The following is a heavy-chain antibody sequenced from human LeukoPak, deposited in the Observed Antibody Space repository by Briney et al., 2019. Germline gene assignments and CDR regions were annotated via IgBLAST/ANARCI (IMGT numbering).Heavy chain of an antibody. CDR2: IYYSGSTSYNPSYSSGST. J-gene: IGHJ4*02. CDR1: GGSVSSGRYY. CDR3: ARATGVSSYLLPI. Sequence: PSETLSLTCTVSGGSVSSGRYYWSWIRQPPGKGLEWTGYIYYSGSTSYNPSYSSGSTNYNPSLKSRVTISIDTSKNQFSLRLNSVAAADTAVYYCARATGVSSYLLPIWGQGTLVTISS. D-gene: IGHD2-8*02. V-gene: IGHV4-61*01.